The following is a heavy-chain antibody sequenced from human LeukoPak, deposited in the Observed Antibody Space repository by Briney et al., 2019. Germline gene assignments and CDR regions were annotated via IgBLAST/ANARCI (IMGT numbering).Heavy chain of an antibody. J-gene: IGHJ6*02. Sequence: SVKVSCKASGFTFTKSALQWVRQARGQRLEWIGWIVVGSGNTDYAQKFQERVTITRDMFTSTAYMELSSLRSEDTAVYYCAAGLRGPTVTGKYYYYGMDVWGQGTTVTVSS. CDR1: GFTFTKSA. CDR2: IVVGSGNT. CDR3: AAGLRGPTVTGKYYYYGMDV. V-gene: IGHV1-58*01. D-gene: IGHD4-11*01.